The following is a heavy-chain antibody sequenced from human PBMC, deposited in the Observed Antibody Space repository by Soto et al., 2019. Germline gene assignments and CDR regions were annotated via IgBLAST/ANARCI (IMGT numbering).Heavy chain of an antibody. D-gene: IGHD6-13*01. CDR1: GFTFSNYA. Sequence: EVQLLESGGGLVQPGGSLRLSCAASGFTFSNYAVTWVRQAPGKGVEWVSTIRGSGGSTYYANSVKRRFTISRDNSKNTLYLQINSLSSEDTAVYYCAKDQGSSWYEIDYWGQGTQVTVSS. V-gene: IGHV3-23*01. J-gene: IGHJ4*02. CDR3: AKDQGSSWYEIDY. CDR2: IRGSGGST.